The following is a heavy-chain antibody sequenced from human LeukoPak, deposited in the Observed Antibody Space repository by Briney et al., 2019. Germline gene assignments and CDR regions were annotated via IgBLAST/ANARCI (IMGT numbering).Heavy chain of an antibody. CDR1: GYSISSGYY. CDR3: ARPHYYDSSGPWDAFDI. D-gene: IGHD3-22*01. CDR2: IYHSGST. J-gene: IGHJ3*02. V-gene: IGHV4-38-2*01. Sequence: PSETLSLTCAVSGYSISSGYYWGWIRQPPGKGLEWIGSIYHSGSTYYNPSLRSRVTISVDTSKNQFSLKLSSVTAADTAVYYCARPHYYDSSGPWDAFDIWGQGTMVTVSS.